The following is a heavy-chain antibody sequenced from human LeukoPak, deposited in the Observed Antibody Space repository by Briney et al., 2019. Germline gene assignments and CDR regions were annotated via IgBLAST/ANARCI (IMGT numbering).Heavy chain of an antibody. D-gene: IGHD6-19*01. CDR3: AREPLGAGQYYFDS. CDR1: GFTFNAYW. J-gene: IGHJ4*02. CDR2: INSDGSST. Sequence: GGSLRLSCAASGFTFNAYWMHWVRQAPGKGLVWVSRINSDGSSTKDADSVEGRFTISRDNAKSTLYQQMNSLRAEDTAVYFCAREPLGAGQYYFDSWGQGTLVTVSS. V-gene: IGHV3-74*03.